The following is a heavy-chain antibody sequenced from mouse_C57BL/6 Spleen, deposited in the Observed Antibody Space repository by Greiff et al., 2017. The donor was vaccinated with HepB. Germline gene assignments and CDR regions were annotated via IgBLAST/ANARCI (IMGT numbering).Heavy chain of an antibody. Sequence: EVQRVESGGGLVKPGGSLKLSCAASGFTFSSYTMSWVRQTPEKRLEWVATISGGGGNTYYPDSVKGRFTISRDNAKNTLYLQMSSLRSEDTALYYCARHLSYYGSSPLADWGQGTLVTVSA. D-gene: IGHD1-1*01. CDR2: ISGGGGNT. J-gene: IGHJ3*01. CDR1: GFTFSSYT. V-gene: IGHV5-9*01. CDR3: ARHLSYYGSSPLAD.